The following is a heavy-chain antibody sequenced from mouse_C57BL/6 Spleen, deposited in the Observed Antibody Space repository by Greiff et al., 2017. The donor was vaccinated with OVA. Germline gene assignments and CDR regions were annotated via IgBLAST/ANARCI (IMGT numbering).Heavy chain of an antibody. CDR2: ISSGGDYI. V-gene: IGHV5-9-1*02. Sequence: EVKLMESGEGLVKPGGSLKLSCAASGFTFSSYAMSWVRQTPEKRLAWVAYISSGGDYIYYADTVKGRFTISRDNARNTLYLQMSSLKSEDTAMYYCTRGSYYSNYPLYFDVWGTGTTVTVSS. CDR3: TRGSYYSNYPLYFDV. D-gene: IGHD2-5*01. CDR1: GFTFSSYA. J-gene: IGHJ1*03.